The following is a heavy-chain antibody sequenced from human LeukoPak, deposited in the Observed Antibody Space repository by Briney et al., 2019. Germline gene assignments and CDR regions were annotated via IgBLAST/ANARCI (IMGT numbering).Heavy chain of an antibody. V-gene: IGHV4-61*08. D-gene: IGHD2/OR15-2a*01. CDR1: GGSISSGGYY. CDR3: AGHHPRNTVDF. CDR2: ISDIGSI. J-gene: IGHJ4*02. Sequence: SETLSLTCAVSGGSISSGGYYWSWIRQPPGKGLERIAYISDIGSINYNPSLKSRVTISLDTSKNQFSLKLSSVTAADTAVYYCAGHHPRNTVDFWGQGTLVTVSS.